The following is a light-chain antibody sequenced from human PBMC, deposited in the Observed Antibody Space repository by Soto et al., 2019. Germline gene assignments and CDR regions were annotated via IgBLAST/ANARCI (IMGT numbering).Light chain of an antibody. J-gene: IGKJ3*01. CDR3: QQYDCSRSSFT. V-gene: IGKV3-20*01. CDR2: GAS. CDR1: QSVSDNY. Sequence: EIVLTQSPGTLSLSPGERATLSCRASQSVSDNYLAWYQHKPGQAPRLLIYGASSRATGIPDRFSCSGSGADFTLTISRLEPEDFAVYYCQQYDCSRSSFTFGPGTKVDIK.